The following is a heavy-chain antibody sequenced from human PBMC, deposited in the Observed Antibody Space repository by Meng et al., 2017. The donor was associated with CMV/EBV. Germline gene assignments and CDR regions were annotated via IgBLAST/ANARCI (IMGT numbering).Heavy chain of an antibody. CDR1: GFTFGDYA. J-gene: IGHJ4*02. CDR3: VSSSSWYREVDY. Sequence: GESLKISCTASGFTFGDYAMSWVRQAPGKGLEWVAVISYDGDNKHYADSVKGRFTVSRDNAKNTLYLQMNSLRAEDTAVYYCVSSSSWYREVDYWGQGTLVTVSS. D-gene: IGHD6-13*01. CDR2: ISYDGDNK. V-gene: IGHV3-30*04.